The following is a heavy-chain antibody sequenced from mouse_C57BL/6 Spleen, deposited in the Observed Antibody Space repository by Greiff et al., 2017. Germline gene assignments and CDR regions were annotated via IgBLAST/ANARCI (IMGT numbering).Heavy chain of an antibody. Sequence: EVKLMESGPELVKPGASVKMSCKASGYTFTDYNMHWVKQSHGQSLEWIGYINPNNGGTSYNQKFKGKATLTVNNSSSTAYMELRSLTSEDSAVYYCALYDYEDYWGQGTTLTVSS. V-gene: IGHV1-22*01. J-gene: IGHJ2*01. CDR2: INPNNGGT. D-gene: IGHD2-4*01. CDR1: GYTFTDYN. CDR3: ALYDYEDY.